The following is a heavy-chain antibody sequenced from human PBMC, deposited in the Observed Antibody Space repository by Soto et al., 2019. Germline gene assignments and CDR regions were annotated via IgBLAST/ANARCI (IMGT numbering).Heavy chain of an antibody. CDR2: IYYSGSN. D-gene: IGHD3-22*01. V-gene: IGHV4-59*01. CDR3: ARGYYYDSSGPPRYYGMDV. CDR1: GGSISSYY. Sequence: SETLSLTCTVSGGSISSYYWSWIRQPPGKGLEWIGYIYYSGSNNYNPSLKSRVTISVDTSKNQFSLKLSSVTAADTAVYYCARGYYYDSSGPPRYYGMDVWGQGTTVTVSS. J-gene: IGHJ6*02.